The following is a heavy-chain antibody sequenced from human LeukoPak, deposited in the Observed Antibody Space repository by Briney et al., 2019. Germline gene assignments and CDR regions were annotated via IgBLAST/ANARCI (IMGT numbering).Heavy chain of an antibody. CDR3: AKDVDFWSVDPYYFDY. CDR2: ISGSGGST. D-gene: IGHD3-3*01. V-gene: IGHV3-23*01. Sequence: GGSLRLSCAASGFTFSSYAMSWVRQAPGKGLEWVSAISGSGGSTYYADSVKGRLTISRDNSKNTLYLQMNSLRAEDTAVYYCAKDVDFWSVDPYYFDYWGQGTLVTVSS. CDR1: GFTFSSYA. J-gene: IGHJ4*02.